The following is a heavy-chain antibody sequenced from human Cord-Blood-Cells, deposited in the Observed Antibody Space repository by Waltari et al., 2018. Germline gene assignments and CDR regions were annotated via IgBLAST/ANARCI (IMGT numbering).Heavy chain of an antibody. V-gene: IGHV4-38-2*01. Sequence: QVQLQASGPGLVKPSETLSLTCAVSGYSISSGYYWGWIRQPPGKGLEWIGSIYHSGSTYYNPSLKSRVTISVDTSKNQFSLKLSSVTAADTAVYYCARVHDYWGQGTLVTVSS. CDR3: ARVHDY. J-gene: IGHJ4*02. CDR1: GYSISSGYY. CDR2: IYHSGST.